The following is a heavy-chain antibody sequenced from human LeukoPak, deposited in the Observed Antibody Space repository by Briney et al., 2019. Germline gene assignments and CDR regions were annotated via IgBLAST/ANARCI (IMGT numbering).Heavy chain of an antibody. Sequence: ASVKVSCKASGYIFTNYAMHWVRQAPGQRPEWMGWINAGNGNTKYSQKFQGRVTITRDTSASTAYMELSSLTSEDTAVYYCARGPRAAADDYWGQGTLVTVSS. V-gene: IGHV1-3*01. CDR2: INAGNGNT. CDR3: ARGPRAAADDY. D-gene: IGHD6-13*01. J-gene: IGHJ4*02. CDR1: GYIFTNYA.